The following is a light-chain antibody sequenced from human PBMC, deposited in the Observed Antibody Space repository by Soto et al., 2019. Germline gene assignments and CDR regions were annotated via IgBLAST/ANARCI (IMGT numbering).Light chain of an antibody. Sequence: DIQITQSPSTLSASVGDRVTITCRASQSISSWLAWYQQKPGKAPKLLMYKASSLESGVPSRFRGTRSGTEFTLPLSRLQPDDFATYYCQHYNSYSEAFGQGTKVDIK. J-gene: IGKJ1*01. V-gene: IGKV1-5*03. CDR3: QHYNSYSEA. CDR2: KAS. CDR1: QSISSW.